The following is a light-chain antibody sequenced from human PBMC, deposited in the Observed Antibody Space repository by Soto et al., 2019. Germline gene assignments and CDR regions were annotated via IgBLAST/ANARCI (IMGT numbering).Light chain of an antibody. CDR1: QSVIYSPNIRNH. J-gene: IGKJ1*01. Sequence: DMVMTQSPDSLALSLGERSSIKXKSSQSVIYSPNIRNHLVWYQQKPGQPPKVLIYWASTREYGGPDRFSGSGSVTDFTRTISSLQAEDVAIYYGHQYYTTSWTFGQGTKVNIK. CDR3: HQYYTTSWT. CDR2: WAS. V-gene: IGKV4-1*01.